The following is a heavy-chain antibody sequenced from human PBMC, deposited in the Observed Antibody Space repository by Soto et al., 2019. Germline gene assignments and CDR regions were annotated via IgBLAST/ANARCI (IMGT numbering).Heavy chain of an antibody. CDR3: ARRYAMVRRVPHALNI. CDR2: IYYSGST. D-gene: IGHD3-10*01. Sequence: SETLSLTCTVSDGSISSSSYYWGWIRQPPGKGLEWIVRIYYSGSTYYNPSLKSRVTISVDTSKNQCYLELSSVTSADTAVYYCARRYAMVRRVPHALNIWGQGTMVTVSS. CDR1: DGSISSSSYY. J-gene: IGHJ3*02. V-gene: IGHV4-39*01.